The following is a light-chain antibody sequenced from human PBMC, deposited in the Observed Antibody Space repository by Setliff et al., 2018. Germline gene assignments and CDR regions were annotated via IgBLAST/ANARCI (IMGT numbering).Light chain of an antibody. J-gene: IGLJ1*01. CDR1: SGDVGGYNY. Sequence: QSVLTQPRSVSGSPGQSVTISCTGTSGDVGGYNYVSWYQQHPGKAPKLMIYDVSKRPSGVPDRFSGSKSGNTASLTISGLQAEDEADYYCCSYAGSYTDVFGTGTKVTVL. CDR2: DVS. V-gene: IGLV2-11*01. CDR3: CSYAGSYTDV.